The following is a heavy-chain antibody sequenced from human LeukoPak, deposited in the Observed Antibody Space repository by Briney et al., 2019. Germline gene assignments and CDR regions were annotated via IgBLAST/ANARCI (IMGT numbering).Heavy chain of an antibody. D-gene: IGHD3-22*01. CDR1: GFTFSNYA. Sequence: PGGSLRLSCTASGFTFSNYAMSWVRQAPGKGLEWVSGISGSGGSTYYADSVKGRFTISRDNSKNTLYLQMNSLRAEDTAVYYCAKCVAVTITLVRYYYYGMDVWGQGTTVTVSS. CDR2: ISGSGGST. J-gene: IGHJ6*02. V-gene: IGHV3-23*01. CDR3: AKCVAVTITLVRYYYYGMDV.